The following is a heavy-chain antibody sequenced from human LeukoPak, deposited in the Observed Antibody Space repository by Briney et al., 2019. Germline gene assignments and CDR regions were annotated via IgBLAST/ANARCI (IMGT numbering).Heavy chain of an antibody. J-gene: IGHJ6*03. Sequence: SETLSLTCTVSGGSISSGSYYWSWIRQPAGKGLEWIGRIYTSGSTNYNPSLKSRVTISVDTSKNQCSLKLSSVTAADTAVYYCARGRDYYDSSGYSPTYYYYYYMDVWRKGTTVTVSS. CDR3: ARGRDYYDSSGYSPTYYYYYYMDV. D-gene: IGHD3-22*01. CDR1: GGSISSGSYY. V-gene: IGHV4-61*02. CDR2: IYTSGST.